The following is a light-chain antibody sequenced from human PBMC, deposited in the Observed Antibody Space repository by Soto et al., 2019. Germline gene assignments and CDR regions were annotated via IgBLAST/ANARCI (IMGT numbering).Light chain of an antibody. CDR2: AAS. V-gene: IGKV3-15*01. J-gene: IGKJ1*01. CDR1: QSFRSN. Sequence: EFVLTQSPGTLSLSPGERATLSCRASQSFRSNLAWYQQKPGQAPRLLIFAASTRATGVPARFSGSGSGTEFTLTISSLQSEDSAVYYCHQYNNWPQTFGQGTKVDIK. CDR3: HQYNNWPQT.